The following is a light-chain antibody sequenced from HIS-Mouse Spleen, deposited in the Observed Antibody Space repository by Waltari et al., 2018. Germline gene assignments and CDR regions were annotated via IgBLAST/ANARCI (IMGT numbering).Light chain of an antibody. CDR1: SSGVGSYNL. Sequence: QSALTQPASVSGSPGQSITISCTGTSSGVGSYNLGSWYQQHPGKAPKLMIYEGSKRPSGVSNRFSGSKSGNTASLTISGLQAEDEADYYCCSYAGSSTWVFGGGTKLTVL. CDR2: EGS. V-gene: IGLV2-23*01. CDR3: CSYAGSSTWV. J-gene: IGLJ3*02.